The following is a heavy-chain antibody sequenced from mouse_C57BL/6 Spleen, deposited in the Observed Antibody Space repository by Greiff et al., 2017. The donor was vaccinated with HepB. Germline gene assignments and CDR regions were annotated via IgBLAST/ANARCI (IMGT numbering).Heavy chain of an antibody. CDR3: TTGSNVRFPSWFAY. CDR2: IDPENGDT. CDR1: GFNIKDDY. Sequence: VQLQQSGAELVRPGASVKLSCTASGFNIKDDYMHWVKQRPEQGLEWIGWIDPENGDTEYASKFQGKATITADTSSNTAYLQLSSLTSEDTAVYYCTTGSNVRFPSWFAYWGQGTLVTVSA. D-gene: IGHD2-5*01. J-gene: IGHJ3*01. V-gene: IGHV14-4*01.